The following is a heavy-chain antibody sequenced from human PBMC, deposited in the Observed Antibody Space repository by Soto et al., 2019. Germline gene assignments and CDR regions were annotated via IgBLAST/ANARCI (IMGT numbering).Heavy chain of an antibody. V-gene: IGHV1-69*01. CDR1: GGTFSSYA. D-gene: IGHD4-17*01. CDR3: ARCHDDSVTGPFDS. Sequence: QVQLVQSGAEVKKPWSSVKVSCKASGGTFSSYAISWLRQAPGQGLEWMGGILAIFGTANYAQKFQGRVTITADESTSTAYMELSSLRSEDTAVYYGARCHDDSVTGPFDSWVEPTMITVS. CDR2: ILAIFGTA. J-gene: IGHJ3*02.